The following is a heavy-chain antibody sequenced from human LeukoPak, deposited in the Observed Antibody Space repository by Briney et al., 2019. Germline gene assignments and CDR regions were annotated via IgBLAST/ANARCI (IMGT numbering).Heavy chain of an antibody. V-gene: IGHV4-39*01. CDR3: ARRSARDQGGAFDY. J-gene: IGHJ4*02. CDR1: GGSISSSSYY. Sequence: SETLSLTCTVSGGSISSSSYYWGWIRQPPGKGLEWIGSIYYSGSTYYNPSLKSRVTISVDTSKNQFSLKLTSVTAADTAVYYCARRSARDQGGAFDYWGQGILVTVSS. D-gene: IGHD3-16*01. CDR2: IYYSGST.